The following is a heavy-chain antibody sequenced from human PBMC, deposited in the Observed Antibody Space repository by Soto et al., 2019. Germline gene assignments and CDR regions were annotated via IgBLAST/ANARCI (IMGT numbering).Heavy chain of an antibody. Sequence: PGGSLRLSCAASGFTFSSYAMHWVRQAPGKGLEWVAVISYDGSNKYYAGSVKGRFTISRDNSKNTLYLQMNSLRAEDTAVYYCARDPSDYGSGLGALYYYYYYGMDVWGQGTTVTVSS. CDR3: ARDPSDYGSGLGALYYYYYYGMDV. CDR1: GFTFSSYA. D-gene: IGHD3-10*01. J-gene: IGHJ6*02. V-gene: IGHV3-30-3*01. CDR2: ISYDGSNK.